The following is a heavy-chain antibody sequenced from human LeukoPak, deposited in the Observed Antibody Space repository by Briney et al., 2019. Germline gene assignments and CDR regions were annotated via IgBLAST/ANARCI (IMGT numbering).Heavy chain of an antibody. CDR1: GGSISSYY. Sequence: PSETLSLTCTVSGGSISSYYWSWIRQPPGKGLEWIGYIYYSGSTNCNPSLKSRVTISVDTSKNQFSLKLSSVTAADTAVYYCARAIWYYGSLPDYWGQGTLVTVSS. J-gene: IGHJ4*02. CDR2: IYYSGST. V-gene: IGHV4-59*01. CDR3: ARAIWYYGSLPDY. D-gene: IGHD3-10*01.